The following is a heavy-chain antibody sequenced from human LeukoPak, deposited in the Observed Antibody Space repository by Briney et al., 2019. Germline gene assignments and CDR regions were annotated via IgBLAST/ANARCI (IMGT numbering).Heavy chain of an antibody. CDR3: AKDRVVAAGDDAFDI. CDR2: IRSKANSYAT. CDR1: GFTFSGSA. D-gene: IGHD2-2*01. V-gene: IGHV3-73*01. J-gene: IGHJ3*02. Sequence: GGSLRLSCAASGFTFSGSAMHWVRQASGKGLEWVGRIRSKANSYATAYAASVKGRFTISRDDSKNTLYLQMNSLRAEDTAVYYCAKDRVVAAGDDAFDIWGQGTMVTVSS.